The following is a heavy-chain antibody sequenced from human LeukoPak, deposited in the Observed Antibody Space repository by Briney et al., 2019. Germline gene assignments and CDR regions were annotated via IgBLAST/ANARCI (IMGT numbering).Heavy chain of an antibody. D-gene: IGHD3-10*01. J-gene: IGHJ4*02. Sequence: SGTLSLTCAVSGGSISSSNWWSWVRQPPGKGLEWIGEIYHSGSTNYNPSLKSRVTISVDTSKNQFSLKLSSVTAADTAVYYCARTTNYYGSGSYYSHFDYWGQGTLVTVSS. CDR2: IYHSGST. CDR3: ARTTNYYGSGSYYSHFDY. CDR1: GGSISSSNW. V-gene: IGHV4-4*02.